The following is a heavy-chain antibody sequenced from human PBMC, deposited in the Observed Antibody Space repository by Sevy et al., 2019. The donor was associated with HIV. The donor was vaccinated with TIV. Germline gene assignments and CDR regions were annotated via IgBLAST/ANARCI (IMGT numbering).Heavy chain of an antibody. V-gene: IGHV3-48*02. CDR3: ARGPGGANTAKDYYYYGMDV. J-gene: IGHJ6*02. CDR1: GFTFSSYS. Sequence: GGSLRLSCAASGFTFSSYSMNWVRQAPGKGLEWVSYISSSSSIYYEDSVKGRFTISRDNAKNSLYLQMNSLRDEDTAVYYCARGPGGANTAKDYYYYGMDVWGQGTTVTVSS. CDR2: ISSSSSI. D-gene: IGHD3-16*01.